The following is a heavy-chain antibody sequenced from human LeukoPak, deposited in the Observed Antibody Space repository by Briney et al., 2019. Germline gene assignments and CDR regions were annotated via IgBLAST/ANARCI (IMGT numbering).Heavy chain of an antibody. V-gene: IGHV3-48*03. D-gene: IGHD1-7*01. Sequence: GGSLRLSCAASGFTFNTYEMNWVRQAPGKGLEWVSYITSSGSTIYYADYVKGRFTISRDNGKNSLYLQMNSLRAEDTAVYYCARGGWNYVFNYWGQGTQVTVSS. CDR2: ITSSGSTI. J-gene: IGHJ4*02. CDR3: ARGGWNYVFNY. CDR1: GFTFNTYE.